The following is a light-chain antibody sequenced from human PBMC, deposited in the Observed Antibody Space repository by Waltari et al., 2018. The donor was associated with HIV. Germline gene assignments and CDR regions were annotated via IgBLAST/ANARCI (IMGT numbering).Light chain of an antibody. V-gene: IGLV2-14*03. J-gene: IGLJ2*01. Sequence: QSALTQHAAVSGSPGQSITISCPGTSRDVGGYNYVPWYQHHPGKAPKLMIYDVSNRPSGVSNRFSGSKSGNTASLTISGLQAEDEADYYCNSYTTSSTLHVVFGGGTKLTVL. CDR1: SRDVGGYNY. CDR2: DVS. CDR3: NSYTTSSTLHVV.